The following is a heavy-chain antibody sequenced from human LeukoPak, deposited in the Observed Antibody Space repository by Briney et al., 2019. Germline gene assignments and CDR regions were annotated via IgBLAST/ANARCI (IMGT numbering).Heavy chain of an antibody. D-gene: IGHD5-12*01. CDR2: INPNSGGT. CDR3: ARDQPPSYSGYSRSSFDI. CDR1: GYTFTGYY. V-gene: IGHV1-2*02. J-gene: IGHJ3*02. Sequence: ASVKVSCKASGYTFTGYYMHWVRQAPGQGLEWMGWINPNSGGTNYAQKFQGRVTMTRDTSISTAYMELSRLRSDDTAVYYCARDQPPSYSGYSRSSFDIWGQGTMVTVSS.